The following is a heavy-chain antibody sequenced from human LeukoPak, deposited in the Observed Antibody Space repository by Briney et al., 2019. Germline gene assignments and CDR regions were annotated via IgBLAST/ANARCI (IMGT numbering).Heavy chain of an antibody. V-gene: IGHV4-4*07. D-gene: IGHD6-13*01. J-gene: IGHJ4*02. CDR3: TIGGASGSLAH. CDR1: RASISDNY. Sequence: SETLSLTCTVSRASISDNYWSWSRQPAGKALEWIGRTYTSGDTNYNPSLKSRASVSVDTSKNQFYLSLRYVTAADTAVYYCTIGGASGSLAHWGLGTLVTVSS. CDR2: TYTSGDT.